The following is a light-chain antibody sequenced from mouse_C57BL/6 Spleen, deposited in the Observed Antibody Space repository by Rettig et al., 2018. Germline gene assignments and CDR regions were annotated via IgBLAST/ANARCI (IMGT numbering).Light chain of an antibody. J-gene: IGKJ1*01. CDR1: QSISDY. CDR2: YAS. CDR3: QNGHSFPRT. Sequence: DIVMTQSPATLSVTPGDRVSLSCRASQSISDYLHWYRQKSHESPRLLIKYASQSISGIPSRFSGSGSGSDFTLSINSVEPEDVGVYYCQNGHSFPRTFGGGTKLEIK. V-gene: IGKV5-39*01.